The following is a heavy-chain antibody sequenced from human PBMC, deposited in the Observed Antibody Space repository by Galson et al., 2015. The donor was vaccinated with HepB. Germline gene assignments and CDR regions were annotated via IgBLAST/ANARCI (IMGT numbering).Heavy chain of an antibody. D-gene: IGHD6-13*01. Sequence: SVKVSCKASGGTFSSYAISWVRQAPGQGLEWMGGIIPIFGTANYAQKFQGRVTITADESTSTAYMELSSLRSEDTAVYYCARDLEEQQLVGAGDCWGQGTLVTVSS. CDR3: ARDLEEQQLVGAGDC. CDR1: GGTFSSYA. J-gene: IGHJ4*02. V-gene: IGHV1-69*13. CDR2: IIPIFGTA.